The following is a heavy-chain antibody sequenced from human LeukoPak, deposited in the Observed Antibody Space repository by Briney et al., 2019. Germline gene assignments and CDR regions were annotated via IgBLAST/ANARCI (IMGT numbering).Heavy chain of an antibody. Sequence: ASVKVSRKASGYTFTGYYMHWVRQAPGQGLEWMGWINPNSGGTNYAQKFQGRVTMTRDTSISTAYMELSRLRSDDTAVYYCARVGGSYLAYFDYWGQGTLVTVSS. CDR2: INPNSGGT. D-gene: IGHD1-26*01. V-gene: IGHV1-2*02. CDR3: ARVGGSYLAYFDY. CDR1: GYTFTGYY. J-gene: IGHJ4*02.